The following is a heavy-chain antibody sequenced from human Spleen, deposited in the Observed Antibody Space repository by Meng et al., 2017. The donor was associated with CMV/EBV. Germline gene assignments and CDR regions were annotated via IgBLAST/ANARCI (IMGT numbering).Heavy chain of an antibody. Sequence: GGSLRLSCAASGFTFSSYAMSWVRQAPGKGLEWVSAVSGSGGSTYFADSVRGRFSISRLNARNSLFLQMDSLRVEDTAVYYCGRVPGLGMSFYYGLDVWGRGTTVTVSS. V-gene: IGHV3-23*01. CDR3: GRVPGLGMSFYYGLDV. CDR1: GFTFSSYA. D-gene: IGHD7-27*01. CDR2: VSGSGGST. J-gene: IGHJ6*02.